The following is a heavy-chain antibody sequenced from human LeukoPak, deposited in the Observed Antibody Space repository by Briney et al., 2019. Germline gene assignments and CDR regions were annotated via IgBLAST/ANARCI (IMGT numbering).Heavy chain of an antibody. CDR3: AKLRGGYYYYGMDV. J-gene: IGHJ6*02. D-gene: IGHD2-15*01. Sequence: GGSLRLSCAASGFTFSSYAMSWVRQAPGKGLEWGSAISGSGGSTYYADSVKGRFTISRDNSKNTLYLQMNSLRAEDTAVYYCAKLRGGYYYYGMDVWGQGTTVTVSS. V-gene: IGHV3-23*01. CDR2: ISGSGGST. CDR1: GFTFSSYA.